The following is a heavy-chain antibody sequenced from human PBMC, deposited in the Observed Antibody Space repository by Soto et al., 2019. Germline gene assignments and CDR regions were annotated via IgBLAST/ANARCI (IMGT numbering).Heavy chain of an antibody. J-gene: IGHJ4*02. CDR3: ARYSGTYYVY. CDR2: ISYSGST. CDR1: GGSISSYY. V-gene: IGHV4-59*13. Sequence: QVQLQESGPGLVKPSETLSLTCTVSGGSISSYYWSWIRQPPGKGLEWIGFISYSGSTSYNPSLSRRFTISVDPSKNQFSLKLSSVTAGDTAVYYCARYSGTYYVYWGQGTLVTVSA. D-gene: IGHD1-26*01.